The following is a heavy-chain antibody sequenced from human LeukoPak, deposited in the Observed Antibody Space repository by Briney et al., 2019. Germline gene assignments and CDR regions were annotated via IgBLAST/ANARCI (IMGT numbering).Heavy chain of an antibody. V-gene: IGHV3-66*01. D-gene: IGHD6-19*01. CDR2: IYSGGST. CDR3: ARGGTMSSGFYSYFDY. J-gene: IGHJ4*02. CDR1: GLTVSSNY. Sequence: GGSLRLSCAASGLTVSSNYMSWVRQDPGKGLEWGSVIYSGGSTYYADSVKGRFTISRDNSKNTLYLQMNSLRVEDTAVYYCARGGTMSSGFYSYFDYWGQGTLVTVSS.